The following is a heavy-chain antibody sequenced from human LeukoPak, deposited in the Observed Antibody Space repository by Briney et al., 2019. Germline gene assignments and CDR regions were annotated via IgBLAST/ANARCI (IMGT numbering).Heavy chain of an antibody. CDR2: INAGNGNT. Sequence: ASVKVSCKASGYTFTSYAMHWVRQAPGQRLEWMGWINAGNGNTKYSQKFQGRVTMTRNTSISTAYMELSSLRSEDTAVYYCARGGDSSGDKGFDPWGQGTLVTVSS. CDR1: GYTFTSYA. CDR3: ARGGDSSGDKGFDP. D-gene: IGHD3-22*01. V-gene: IGHV1-3*01. J-gene: IGHJ5*02.